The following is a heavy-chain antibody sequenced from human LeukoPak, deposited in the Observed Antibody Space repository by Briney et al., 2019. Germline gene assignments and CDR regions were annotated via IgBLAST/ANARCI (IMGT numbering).Heavy chain of an antibody. Sequence: GASVKVSCKSSGYTFTSYGITWVRQAPGQGLEWMGWISVYNGNTNYAQKLQGRVTMTTDTSTSTAYMELRSLRSDDTAVYYCARDGAINWGNDYHYGMDVWGQGTTVTVSS. J-gene: IGHJ6*02. D-gene: IGHD7-27*01. CDR1: GYTFTSYG. CDR3: ARDGAINWGNDYHYGMDV. CDR2: ISVYNGNT. V-gene: IGHV1-18*01.